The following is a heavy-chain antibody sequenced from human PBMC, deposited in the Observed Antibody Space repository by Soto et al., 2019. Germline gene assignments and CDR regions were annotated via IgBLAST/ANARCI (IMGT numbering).Heavy chain of an antibody. D-gene: IGHD5-18*01. CDR1: GYTFTSYY. V-gene: IGHV1-46*01. Sequence: QVQLVQSGAEVKKPGASVKASCKASGYTFTSYYIHWVRQAPGQGLEWMGIFNPTGDTASYAQKLQGRVTMTRDTSTGTAYMELGSLRSEDTAVYYCARGGRIVDTGIGYYYYHAMDVWGQGTTVTVSA. CDR2: FNPTGDTA. CDR3: ARGGRIVDTGIGYYYYHAMDV. J-gene: IGHJ6*01.